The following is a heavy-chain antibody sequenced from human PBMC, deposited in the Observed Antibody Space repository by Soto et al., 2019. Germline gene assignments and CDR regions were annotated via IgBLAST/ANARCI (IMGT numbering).Heavy chain of an antibody. CDR2: ISGSGGST. CDR3: AKDEYCSGGSCYSHGYYYYMDV. CDR1: GLTFSSYA. Sequence: EVQLLESGGGLVQPGGSLRLSCAASGLTFSSYAMSWVRQAPGKGLEWVSSISGSGGSTYYADSVKGRFTISRDNSKNTLYLQMNSLRAEDTAVYYCAKDEYCSGGSCYSHGYYYYMDVWGKGTTVTVSS. D-gene: IGHD2-15*01. J-gene: IGHJ6*03. V-gene: IGHV3-23*01.